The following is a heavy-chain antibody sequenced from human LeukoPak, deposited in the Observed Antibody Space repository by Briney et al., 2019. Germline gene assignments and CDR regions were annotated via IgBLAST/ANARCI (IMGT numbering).Heavy chain of an antibody. J-gene: IGHJ4*02. CDR3: ARLRFGELHSPHFDY. CDR1: GGSISSSSYY. Sequence: SETLSLTCTVSGGSISSSSYYWGWIRQPPGKGLEWIGSIYYSGSTYYNPSLKSRVTISVDTSKNQFSLKLNSVTAADTAVYYCARLRFGELHSPHFDYWGQGTLVTVSS. CDR2: IYYSGST. D-gene: IGHD3-10*01. V-gene: IGHV4-39*01.